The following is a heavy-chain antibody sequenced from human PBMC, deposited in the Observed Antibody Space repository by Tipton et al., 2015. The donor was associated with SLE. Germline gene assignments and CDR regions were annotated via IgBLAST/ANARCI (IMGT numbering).Heavy chain of an antibody. Sequence: SLRLSCAASGFTFSSYAMSWVRRAPGKGLEWVSAISGSGGSTYYADSVKGRFTISRDNSKNTLYLQMNSLRAEDTAVYYCAKAGYYDSSGYYSYFDYWGQGTLVTVSS. V-gene: IGHV3-23*01. CDR3: AKAGYYDSSGYYSYFDY. CDR2: ISGSGGST. D-gene: IGHD3-22*01. CDR1: GFTFSSYA. J-gene: IGHJ4*02.